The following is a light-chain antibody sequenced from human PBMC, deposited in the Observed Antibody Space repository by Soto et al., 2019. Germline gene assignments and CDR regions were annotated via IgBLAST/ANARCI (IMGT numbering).Light chain of an antibody. CDR1: SSNIEKNY. V-gene: IGLV1-51*01. J-gene: IGLJ1*01. CDR2: DNN. CDR3: GTWDSSLSAGV. Sequence: QSVLTQPPSVSAAPGQKVTISCSGSSSNIEKNYVSWYQHLPGTAPKLLIYDNNKRASGVPDRFSGSKSDTSATLDITGLQTGDEADYYCGTWDSSLSAGVFGAGTKLTVL.